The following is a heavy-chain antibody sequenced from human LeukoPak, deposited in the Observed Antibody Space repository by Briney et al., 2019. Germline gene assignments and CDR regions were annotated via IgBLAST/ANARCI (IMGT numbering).Heavy chain of an antibody. CDR2: IYYSGNT. J-gene: IGHJ5*02. V-gene: IGHV4-59*08. CDR3: ARHSFYDILTGYLEGWFDP. D-gene: IGHD3-9*01. CDR1: GGSISSYY. Sequence: SETLSLTCTVSGGSISSYYWSWIRQPPGKGLEWVGYIYYSGNTNYNPSLKSRVTISVDTSKNQFSLKLSSVTAADTAVYYCARHSFYDILTGYLEGWFDPWGQGTLVTVSS.